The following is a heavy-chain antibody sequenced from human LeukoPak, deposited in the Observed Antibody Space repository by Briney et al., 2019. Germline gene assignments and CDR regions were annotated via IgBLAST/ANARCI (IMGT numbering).Heavy chain of an antibody. V-gene: IGHV4-34*01. CDR2: INHIGST. CDR1: GGSITDYY. CDR3: ARVGDLFGAHRVPGLPPDYYYMDV. D-gene: IGHD3-3*01. Sequence: PSETLSLTCALSGGSITDYYNWVRQPPGKGLEWLGEINHIGSTTYNPSLMSRVIIAVDTSKNQFSLKLTSVTAADTAVYFCARVGDLFGAHRVPGLPPDYYYMDVWGEGTTVTVSS. J-gene: IGHJ6*03.